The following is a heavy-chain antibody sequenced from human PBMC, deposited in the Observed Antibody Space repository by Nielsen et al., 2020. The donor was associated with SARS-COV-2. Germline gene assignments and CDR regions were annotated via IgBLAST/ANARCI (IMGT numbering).Heavy chain of an antibody. V-gene: IGHV4-59*01. CDR2: IHKSGST. CDR3: VRIDMATISVDY. Sequence: SETLSLTCTVSGGSISSYYWNWIRQPPGKGLEWIGYIHKSGSTNYSPSLKSRVTISVDTSKNQFSLKVNSVTAADTAVYYCVRIDMATISVDYWGRGTLVTVSS. CDR1: GGSISSYY. J-gene: IGHJ4*02. D-gene: IGHD5-24*01.